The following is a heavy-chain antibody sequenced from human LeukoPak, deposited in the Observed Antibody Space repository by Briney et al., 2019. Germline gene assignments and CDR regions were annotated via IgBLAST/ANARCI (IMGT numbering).Heavy chain of an antibody. Sequence: GGSLRLSCAAPGFTFSSYGMHWVRQAPGKGLEWVAVISYDGSNKYYADSVKGRFTISRDNSMNTLCLQMNSLRAEDTAVYYCAKDYDFWSGYSLAFDIWGQGTMVTVSS. CDR2: ISYDGSNK. CDR1: GFTFSSYG. V-gene: IGHV3-30*18. CDR3: AKDYDFWSGYSLAFDI. D-gene: IGHD3-3*01. J-gene: IGHJ3*02.